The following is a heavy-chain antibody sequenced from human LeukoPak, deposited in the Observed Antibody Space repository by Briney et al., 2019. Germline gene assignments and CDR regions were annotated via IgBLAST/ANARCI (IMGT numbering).Heavy chain of an antibody. J-gene: IGHJ1*01. CDR3: AHLIAAADAEYFQH. CDR1: GFSLSTSGVA. Sequence: SGPTLVIPTQTLTLSCSFSGFSLSTSGVAVGWIRQPPGKALEWLALIYWDGDKRYSPSLRSRLTITKDTSKNQVVLTMTNVDPVDTATYYCAHLIAAADAEYFQHWGQGTLVTVSS. V-gene: IGHV2-5*02. CDR2: IYWDGDK. D-gene: IGHD6-13*01.